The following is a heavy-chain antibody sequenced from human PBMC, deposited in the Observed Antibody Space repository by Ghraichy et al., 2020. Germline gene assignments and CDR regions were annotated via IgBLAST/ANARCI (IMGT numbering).Heavy chain of an antibody. V-gene: IGHV4-39*01. CDR1: GGSISSSSYY. CDR2: IYYSGST. J-gene: IGHJ4*02. CDR3: ASYNSLSITMVRGVIIGFDY. D-gene: IGHD3-10*01. Sequence: TLSLTCTVSGGSISSSSYYWGWIRQPPGKGLEWIGSIYYSGSTYYNPSLKSRVTISVDTSKNQFSLKLSSVTAADTAVYYCASYNSLSITMVRGVIIGFDYWGQGTLVTVSS.